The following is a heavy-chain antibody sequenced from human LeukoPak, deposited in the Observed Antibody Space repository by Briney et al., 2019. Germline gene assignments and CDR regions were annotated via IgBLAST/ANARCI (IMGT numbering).Heavy chain of an antibody. CDR2: IYPADSDT. D-gene: IGHD1-26*01. CDR3: ARRVHRGGSYSSHSDY. J-gene: IGHJ4*02. Sequence: GESLKISSKGAGYSFINYWIGWVRQMPGKGLEWMGIIYPADSDTTYSPSFQGQVTISADKSISTAYLQWSSLKASDTAMYYCARRVHRGGSYSSHSDYRGQGTLVTVSS. CDR1: GYSFINYW. V-gene: IGHV5-51*01.